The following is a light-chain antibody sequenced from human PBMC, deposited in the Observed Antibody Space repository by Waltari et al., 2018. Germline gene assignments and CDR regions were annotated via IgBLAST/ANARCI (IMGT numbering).Light chain of an antibody. CDR2: GAS. CDR1: QSVSSN. J-gene: IGKJ4*01. V-gene: IGKV3-15*01. Sequence: EIVMTQSPSPPSVSPGGRATLSCRARQSVSSNLAWYQQKPGQAPRLLIYGASTSATGIPARFSGSGSGTEFTITISSLQSEDFAVYYCQQYNNWPPLTFGGGTKVEIK. CDR3: QQYNNWPPLT.